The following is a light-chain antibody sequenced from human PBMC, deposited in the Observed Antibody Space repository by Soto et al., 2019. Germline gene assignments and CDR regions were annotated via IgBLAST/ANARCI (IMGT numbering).Light chain of an antibody. CDR3: QQRSNWPPKYT. J-gene: IGKJ2*01. Sequence: EIVLTQSPATLSLSPREKATLSCRASQRVSSYLAWYQQKPGQAPRLLIYDASNKATGIPARFSGSGSGTDFTLTISSLEPEDFAVYYCQQRSNWPPKYTFGQGTKLEIK. V-gene: IGKV3-11*01. CDR2: DAS. CDR1: QRVSSY.